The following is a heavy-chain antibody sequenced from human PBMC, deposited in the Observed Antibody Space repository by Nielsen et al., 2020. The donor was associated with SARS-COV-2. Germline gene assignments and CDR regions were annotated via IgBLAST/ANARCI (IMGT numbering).Heavy chain of an antibody. CDR2: IIPIFGTA. J-gene: IGHJ3*02. D-gene: IGHD6-19*01. Sequence: SVKVSCKVSGYTLTELSMHWVRQAPGQGLEWMGGIIPIFGTANYAQKFQGRVTITADESTSTAYMELSSLRSEDTAVYYCARDRRAVAGTTDDAFDIWGQGTMVTVSS. CDR1: GYTLTELS. V-gene: IGHV1-69*13. CDR3: ARDRRAVAGTTDDAFDI.